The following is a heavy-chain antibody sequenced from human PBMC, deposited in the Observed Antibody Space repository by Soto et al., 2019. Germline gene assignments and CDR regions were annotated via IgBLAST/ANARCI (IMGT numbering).Heavy chain of an antibody. J-gene: IGHJ6*02. CDR1: GGSFSGYY. CDR3: AINYGSREGMDV. V-gene: IGHV4-34*01. Sequence: SETLSLTCAVYGGSFSGYYWSWIHQPPGKGLEWIGEINHSGSTNYNPSLKSRVTISVDTSKNQFSLKLSSVTAADTAVYYCAINYGSREGMDVWGQGTTVTVSS. CDR2: INHSGST. D-gene: IGHD3-10*01.